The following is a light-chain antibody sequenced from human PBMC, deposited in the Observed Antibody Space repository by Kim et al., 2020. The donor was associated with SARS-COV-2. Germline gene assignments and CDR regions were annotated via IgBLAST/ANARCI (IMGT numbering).Light chain of an antibody. Sequence: QSVLTQPPSVSAAPGQRVTISCSGGTSNIRNNLVSWYQHLPGTAPKVLIYKDNKRPSVVPGRFSASKSGTSATLAITGLQTGDEGDYYCGTWDDRLDAGVFGGGTQLTVL. CDR2: KDN. CDR3: GTWDDRLDAGV. J-gene: IGLJ3*02. CDR1: TSNIRNNL. V-gene: IGLV1-51*01.